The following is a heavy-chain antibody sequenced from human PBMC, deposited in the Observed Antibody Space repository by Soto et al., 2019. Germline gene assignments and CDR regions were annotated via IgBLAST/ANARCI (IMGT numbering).Heavy chain of an antibody. V-gene: IGHV4-31*03. CDR1: GSSISSGSYY. CDR2: IYHSGST. Sequence: QVQLQESGPGLVKPSQTLSLTCTVSGSSISSGSYYWSWIRQHPGKGLEWIGNIYHSGSTYYNPSLKSRATISLDTSKNQFSLKLSSVTAADTAVYYCARDYMAVVDWGQGTLVTVSS. CDR3: ARDYMAVVD. J-gene: IGHJ4*02. D-gene: IGHD2-15*01.